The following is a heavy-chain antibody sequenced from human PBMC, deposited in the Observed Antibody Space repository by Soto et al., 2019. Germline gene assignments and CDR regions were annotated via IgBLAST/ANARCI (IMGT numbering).Heavy chain of an antibody. CDR3: TKNQGVELVPLATVDWFDP. J-gene: IGHJ5*02. Sequence: GGSLRLSCAASGFIFENFGMSWVRQAPGKGLEWISSISGSGFKKYYADSVKGRFTISRDNSKSTVYLELDNLSAEDTAVYHCTKNQGVELVPLATVDWFDPWGQGSVVTVSS. V-gene: IGHV3-23*01. CDR2: ISGSGFKK. CDR1: GFIFENFG. D-gene: IGHD1-26*01.